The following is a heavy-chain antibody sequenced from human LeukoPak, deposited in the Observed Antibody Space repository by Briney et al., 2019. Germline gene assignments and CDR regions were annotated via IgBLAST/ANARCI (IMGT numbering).Heavy chain of an antibody. CDR2: IYSGGST. J-gene: IGHJ4*02. CDR3: ARGSGYFTHPS. Sequence: PGGSLRLSCAASEFSVGSNYMTWVRQAPGKGLEWVSLIYSGGSTYYADSVKGRFTISRDNAKNSLYLQMNSLRAEDTTVYYCARGSGYFTHPSWGQGTLVTVSS. V-gene: IGHV3-66*01. CDR1: EFSVGSNY. D-gene: IGHD3-22*01.